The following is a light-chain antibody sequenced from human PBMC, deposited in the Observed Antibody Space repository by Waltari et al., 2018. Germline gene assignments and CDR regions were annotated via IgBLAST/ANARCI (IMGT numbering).Light chain of an antibody. Sequence: EIVLTQSPGTLSLSPGDRATLSCRASQSVSRALAWYQQKPGQATRRLIYDASRRATGIPDRFSGSVSGTDFSLTITGLEPEDFAVYYCQHYVRLPATFGQGTKVEIK. CDR2: DAS. CDR1: QSVSRA. J-gene: IGKJ1*01. CDR3: QHYVRLPAT. V-gene: IGKV3-20*01.